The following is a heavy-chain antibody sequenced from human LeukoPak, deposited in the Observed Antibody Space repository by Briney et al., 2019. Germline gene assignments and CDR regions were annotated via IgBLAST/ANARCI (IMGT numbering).Heavy chain of an antibody. CDR2: ISYDGSNK. D-gene: IGHD6-19*01. Sequence: GGSLTLSCAASGFTFTGYAMNWVRQAPGKGLEWVAVISYDGSNKYYADSVKGRFTISRDNSKNTLCLQMNSLRAEDTAVYYCAKDFPLQYSSGLDYWGQGTLVTVSS. V-gene: IGHV3-30*18. CDR1: GFTFTGYA. CDR3: AKDFPLQYSSGLDY. J-gene: IGHJ4*02.